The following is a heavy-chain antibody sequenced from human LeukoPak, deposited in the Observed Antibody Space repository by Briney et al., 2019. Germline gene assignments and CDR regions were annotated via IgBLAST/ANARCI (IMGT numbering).Heavy chain of an antibody. V-gene: IGHV3-23*01. CDR3: TKTTPILLRGGQFDY. J-gene: IGHJ4*02. Sequence: GGSLRLSCAASGFIFSNYAMTWVRQAPGKGLEWVAGISASATNTYYADSVKGQFTISRDNSKKTLFLQMNNLRLDDTGKYFSTKTTPILLRGGQFDYWGQGTLVTVSS. CDR1: GFIFSNYA. CDR2: ISASATNT. D-gene: IGHD3-16*01.